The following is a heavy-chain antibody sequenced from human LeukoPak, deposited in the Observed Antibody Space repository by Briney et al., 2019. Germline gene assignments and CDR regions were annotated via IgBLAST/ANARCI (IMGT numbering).Heavy chain of an antibody. CDR2: VYYSGNT. J-gene: IGHJ3*02. D-gene: IGHD4-17*01. CDR1: GGSITSSSYY. Sequence: ASETLSLTCTVSGGSITSSSYYWGWIRQPPGKGLEWIGSVYYSGNTYYNSSLKSRVTISVDTSKNQFSLKLSSVTAADTAIYYCTREYGFATTVFRAFDIWGQGTMVTVSS. V-gene: IGHV4-39*07. CDR3: TREYGFATTVFRAFDI.